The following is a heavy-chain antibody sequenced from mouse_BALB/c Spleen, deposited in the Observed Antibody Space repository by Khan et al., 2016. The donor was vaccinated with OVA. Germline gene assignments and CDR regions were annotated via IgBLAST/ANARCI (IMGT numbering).Heavy chain of an antibody. CDR1: GFSLTNYG. J-gene: IGHJ4*01. Sequence: VQLKESGPGLVAPSQSLSITCTISGFSLTNYGVHWVRQPPGKGLEWLVVIWSDGSATYNSALKSRLSISKDNSENQVFLKMNSLQTDDTAMYYCARQPYYHYYIMDYWGQGTSVTVSS. V-gene: IGHV2-6-1*01. CDR3: ARQPYYHYYIMDY. CDR2: IWSDGSA. D-gene: IGHD2-10*01.